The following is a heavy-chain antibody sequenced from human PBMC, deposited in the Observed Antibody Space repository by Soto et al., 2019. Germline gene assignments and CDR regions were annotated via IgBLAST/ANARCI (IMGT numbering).Heavy chain of an antibody. CDR1: GFRRSDLF. D-gene: IGHD3-10*01. Sequence: EVQLVESGGELVQPGGSLRLSCAASGFRRSDLFIDWVRQAPGKGLEWVGRTKDKAYSYTTEYAASMKGRFTISRDESRNSRYLQMSSLKTEDTAVYYCASIRGVFGYWGQGTLVPVSS. CDR2: TKDKAYSYTT. V-gene: IGHV3-72*01. CDR3: ASIRGVFGY. J-gene: IGHJ4*02.